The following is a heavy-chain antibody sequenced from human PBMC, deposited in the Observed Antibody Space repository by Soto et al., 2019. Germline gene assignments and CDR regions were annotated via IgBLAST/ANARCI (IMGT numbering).Heavy chain of an antibody. CDR3: ARAAGYYESSGYYSPWFDP. J-gene: IGHJ5*02. D-gene: IGHD3-22*01. CDR2: IYYSGST. CDR1: GGSISSGGYY. V-gene: IGHV4-31*01. Sequence: QVQLQESGPGLVKPSQTLSLTCTVSGGSISSGGYYWSWIRQHPGKGRKWIGSIYYSGSTYYNPYLKRLFTITVVTSKNQFSLKLSSVTAADTAVYYCARAAGYYESSGYYSPWFDPWGQGNLVTVSS.